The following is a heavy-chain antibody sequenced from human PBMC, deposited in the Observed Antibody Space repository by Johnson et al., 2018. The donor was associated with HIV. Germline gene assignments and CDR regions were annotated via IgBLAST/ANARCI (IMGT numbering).Heavy chain of an antibody. CDR3: ASSWGNAFDI. V-gene: IGHV3-30*04. CDR1: GFTFTTYA. D-gene: IGHD7-27*01. J-gene: IGHJ3*02. CDR2: ISYDGSNK. Sequence: QVQLVESGGGLVQPGGSLRLSCAASGFTFTTYAMHWVRQAPGKGLAWVAVISYDGSNKYYADPVKGRFTISRDNSKNTLYLQMNSLRAEDTAVYYCASSWGNAFDIWGQGTMVTVSS.